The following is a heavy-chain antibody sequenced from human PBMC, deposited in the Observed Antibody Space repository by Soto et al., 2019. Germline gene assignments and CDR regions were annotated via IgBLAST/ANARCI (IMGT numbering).Heavy chain of an antibody. D-gene: IGHD5-18*01. Sequence: QVQLQESGPGLVKPSQTLSVTCTVSGGSISSGGSYWSWIRQHPGKGLGWIGYIHYSGTTYYNPSHKSRVTISIDTSKKQFSLKLSSVTAADTAVYHCARDRDSYGFHDYWGQGTLVTVSS. CDR1: GGSISSGGSY. V-gene: IGHV4-31*03. CDR3: ARDRDSYGFHDY. CDR2: IHYSGTT. J-gene: IGHJ4*02.